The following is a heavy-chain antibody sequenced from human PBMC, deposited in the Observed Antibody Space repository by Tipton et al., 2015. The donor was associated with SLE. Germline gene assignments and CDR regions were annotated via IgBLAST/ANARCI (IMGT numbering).Heavy chain of an antibody. V-gene: IGHV4-38-2*02. CDR1: GYSISSGYY. CDR2: IYHGGT. Sequence: TLSLTCVVSGYSISSGYYWGGIRQPPGKGLEWVGSIYHGGTHYNPSLKSRVTISVDPSKNQFSRKLSSVTAADTAVYYCARDYGADYYYGGMDVWGQGTTVTVSS. D-gene: IGHD4-17*01. J-gene: IGHJ6*02. CDR3: ARDYGADYYYGGMDV.